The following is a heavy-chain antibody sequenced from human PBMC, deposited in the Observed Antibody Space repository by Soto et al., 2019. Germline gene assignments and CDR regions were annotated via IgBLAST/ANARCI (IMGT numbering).Heavy chain of an antibody. CDR2: ISATSGTI. J-gene: IGHJ1*01. D-gene: IGHD3-10*01. CDR1: GFTFSGYS. Sequence: GVLRLSCAASGFTFSGYSMSWVRQAPGKGLEWVSYISATSGTIYYADSVKGRFTISRDNAKNSLYLQMSSLRAEDTAVYYCGRYNSGIFFADYGGRGPLAPVSA. CDR3: GRYNSGIFFADY. V-gene: IGHV3-48*01.